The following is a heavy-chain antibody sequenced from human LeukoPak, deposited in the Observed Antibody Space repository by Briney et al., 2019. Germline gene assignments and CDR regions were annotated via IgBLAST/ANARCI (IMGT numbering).Heavy chain of an antibody. CDR1: GFTFSSYG. J-gene: IGHJ4*02. CDR2: IRYDGSNK. CDR3: AKDHRFGGNSGNYFDY. V-gene: IGHV3-30*02. Sequence: GGSLRLSCAASGFTFSSYGMHWVRQAPGKGLEWVAFIRYDGSNKYYADSVKGRFTISRDNSKNTLYLQRNSLRAEDTAVYYCAKDHRFGGNSGNYFDYWGQGTLVTVSS. D-gene: IGHD4-23*01.